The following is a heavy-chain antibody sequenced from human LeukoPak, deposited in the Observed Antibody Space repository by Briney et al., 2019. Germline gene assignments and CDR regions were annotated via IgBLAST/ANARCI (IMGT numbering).Heavy chain of an antibody. V-gene: IGHV4-39*07. CDR3: ARTPDTAMGLFDY. Sequence: PSETLSLTCTVSGGSISSSSCYWGWIRQPPGKGLEWIGSIYYSGSTYYNPSLKSRVTISVDTSKNQFSLKLSSVAAADTAVYYCARTPDTAMGLFDYWGQGTLVTVSS. J-gene: IGHJ4*02. CDR2: IYYSGST. D-gene: IGHD5-18*01. CDR1: GGSISSSSCY.